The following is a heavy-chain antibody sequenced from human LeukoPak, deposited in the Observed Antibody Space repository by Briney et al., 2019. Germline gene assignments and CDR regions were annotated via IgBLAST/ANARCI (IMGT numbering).Heavy chain of an antibody. J-gene: IGHJ4*02. D-gene: IGHD1-26*01. CDR3: ARGPSHGSDDF. Sequence: ASVKVSCKPSGYRFIDQYIHWVRQAPGQGPDWMGWINPNDGGTYYAQKFQDRITMTRDTSIGTAYMELSRLRSDDTAIYYCARGPSHGSDDFWGQGTLVTVSS. CDR2: INPNDGGT. CDR1: GYRFIDQY. V-gene: IGHV1-2*02.